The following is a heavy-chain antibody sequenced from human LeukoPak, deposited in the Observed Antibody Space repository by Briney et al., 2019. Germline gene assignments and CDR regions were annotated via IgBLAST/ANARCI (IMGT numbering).Heavy chain of an antibody. V-gene: IGHV3-30*02. D-gene: IGHD4-11*01. Sequence: QSGGSLRLSCAASGFTFSRYGMNWVRQAPGKGLEWVAFIHYDGSNKYYADSMKGRFTISRDNSKNTLYLQMNSLRAEDTAVYYCARDGASYSNYEGNFDYWGQGTLVTVSS. CDR1: GFTFSRYG. CDR2: IHYDGSNK. CDR3: ARDGASYSNYEGNFDY. J-gene: IGHJ4*02.